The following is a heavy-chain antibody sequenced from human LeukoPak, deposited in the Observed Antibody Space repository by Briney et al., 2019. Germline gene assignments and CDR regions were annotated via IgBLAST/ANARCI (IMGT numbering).Heavy chain of an antibody. J-gene: IGHJ4*02. CDR2: IYYSGRT. D-gene: IGHD3-22*01. CDR3: ARQGVEYYYDSSGCDY. CDR1: GDSISNYY. V-gene: IGHV4-59*08. Sequence: PSETLSLTCTVSGDSISNYYWSWIRQPRGKGLEWIGNIYYSGRTNYNPSLKSRVTISVDTSKNQFSLKLSSVTAADTAVYCARQGVEYYYDSSGCDYWGQGTLVTVSS.